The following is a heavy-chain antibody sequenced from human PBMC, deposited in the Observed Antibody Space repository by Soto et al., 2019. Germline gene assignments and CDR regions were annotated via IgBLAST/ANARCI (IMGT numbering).Heavy chain of an antibody. D-gene: IGHD6-13*01. CDR2: ISYDGSNK. Sequence: QVQLVESGGGVVQPGRSLRLSCAASGFTFSSYGMHWVRQAPGKGLEWVAVISYDGSNKYYADSVKGRFTISRDNSKNTRYLQMNSLRAEDTAVYYCAKGGYSSSWPDYFDYWGQGTLVTVSS. CDR3: AKGGYSSSWPDYFDY. V-gene: IGHV3-30*18. CDR1: GFTFSSYG. J-gene: IGHJ4*02.